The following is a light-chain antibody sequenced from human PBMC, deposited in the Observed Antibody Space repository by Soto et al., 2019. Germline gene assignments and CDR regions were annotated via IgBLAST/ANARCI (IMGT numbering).Light chain of an antibody. CDR1: NIGSKA. Sequence: SYELTQPHSVSVATAQLARITCGGDNIGSKAVHWYQQKPGQDPVLVIYSDSNRPSGIPERFSGSNPGNTDTATLIISRIEAGDEADYYCQVWGSGSDHPVFGGGTKVTVL. CDR3: QVWGSGSDHPV. V-gene: IGLV3-12*02. CDR2: SDS. J-gene: IGLJ3*02.